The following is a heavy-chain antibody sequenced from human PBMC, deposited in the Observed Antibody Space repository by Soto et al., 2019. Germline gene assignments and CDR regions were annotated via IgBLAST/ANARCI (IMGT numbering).Heavy chain of an antibody. V-gene: IGHV3-74*01. CDR1: GFTYSSYW. J-gene: IGHJ4*02. CDR2: INSDGSST. D-gene: IGHD3-22*01. Sequence: GGSLRLSCAASGFTYSSYWMHWVRQAPGKGLVWVSRINSDGSSTYYADSVKGRFTISRDNSKNTLYLQMNSLRAEDTAVYYCANYYYDSSGYYFPFDYWGQGTPVTVSS. CDR3: ANYYYDSSGYYFPFDY.